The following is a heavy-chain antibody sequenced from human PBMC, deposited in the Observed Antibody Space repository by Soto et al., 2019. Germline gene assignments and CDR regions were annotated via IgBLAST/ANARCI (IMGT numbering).Heavy chain of an antibody. Sequence: SETLSLTCTVSGGSMNSHDYYWSWIRQPPGKGLEWIGYIHNSGSTYYNPSLKSRLTISSDMSKNQFSLRLNSVTAADTALYFCARGEVRGPFDIWGQGTKVTVSS. CDR1: GGSMNSHDYY. D-gene: IGHD3-10*01. J-gene: IGHJ3*02. CDR2: IHNSGST. V-gene: IGHV4-30-4*01. CDR3: ARGEVRGPFDI.